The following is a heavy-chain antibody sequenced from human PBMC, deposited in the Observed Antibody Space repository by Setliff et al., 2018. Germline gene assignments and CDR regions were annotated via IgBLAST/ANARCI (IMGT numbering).Heavy chain of an antibody. CDR2: IYYSGST. CDR3: ARGETDS. CDR1: GGSISSYY. Sequence: PSETLSLTCTVSGGSISSYYWSWIRQPPGKRLEWIGYIYYSGSTNYNPSLESRVTISRDNSKNTLYLHMNSLRAEDTAVYYCARGETDSWGQGTLVTVSS. J-gene: IGHJ4*02. V-gene: IGHV4-59*12.